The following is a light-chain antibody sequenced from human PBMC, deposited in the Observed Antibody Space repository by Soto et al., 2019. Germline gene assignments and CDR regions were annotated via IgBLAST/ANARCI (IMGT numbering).Light chain of an antibody. CDR1: QSIGPW. J-gene: IGKJ1*01. V-gene: IGKV1-5*03. Sequence: DIQMTQSPSTLSASVGDTVTTTCRASQSIGPWLAWYQQKPGRAPKLLIYKASSLESGVPLRFIGSGSGTDFTLTISSLQSVDFATYYCQQYHSYSSFGQGTKVEIK. CDR3: QQYHSYSS. CDR2: KAS.